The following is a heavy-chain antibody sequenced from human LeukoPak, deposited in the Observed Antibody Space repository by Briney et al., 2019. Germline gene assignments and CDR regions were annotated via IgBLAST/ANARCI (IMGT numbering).Heavy chain of an antibody. V-gene: IGHV1-2*02. J-gene: IGHJ5*02. CDR3: ARVLRGYCSGGSCPRNNWFDH. CDR2: INPNSGGT. D-gene: IGHD2-15*01. Sequence: ASVTVSCKASGYTFTGYYMHWVRQAPGQGLEWMGWINPNSGGTNYAQKFQGRVTMTRDTSISTAYMELSRLRSDDTAVYYCARVLRGYCSGGSCPRNNWFDHWGQGTLVTVSS. CDR1: GYTFTGYY.